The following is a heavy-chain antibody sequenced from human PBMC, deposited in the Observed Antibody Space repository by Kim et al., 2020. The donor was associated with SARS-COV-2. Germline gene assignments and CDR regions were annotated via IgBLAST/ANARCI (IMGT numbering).Heavy chain of an antibody. J-gene: IGHJ4*02. CDR1: GGTFSSYA. D-gene: IGHD3-16*01. Sequence: SVKVSGKASGGTFSSYAISWVRQAPGQGLEWMGGIIPIFGTANYAQKFQGRVTITADESTSTAYMELSSLRSEDTAVYYCAREREGGLGGLCYWGQGTLVTVSS. CDR2: IIPIFGTA. V-gene: IGHV1-69*13. CDR3: AREREGGLGGLCY.